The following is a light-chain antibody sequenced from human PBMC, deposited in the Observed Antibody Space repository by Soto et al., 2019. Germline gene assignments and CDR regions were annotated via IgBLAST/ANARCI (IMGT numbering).Light chain of an antibody. CDR1: QSISNW. V-gene: IGKV1-5*03. CDR3: QQYSSSST. Sequence: DIQMTQSPSTLSASVGDRVTITCRASQSISNWLAWYQQRPGKAPKLLIYKASILASGVPSRFSGSGSGTEFTLTISSLQPDDFATYSCQQYSSSSTFGGGTKVEIK. J-gene: IGKJ4*01. CDR2: KAS.